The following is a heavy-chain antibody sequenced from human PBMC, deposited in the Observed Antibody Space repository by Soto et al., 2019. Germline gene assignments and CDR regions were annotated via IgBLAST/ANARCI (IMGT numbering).Heavy chain of an antibody. CDR3: ARDHGGSTWFVGVYYFFGMDV. J-gene: IGHJ6*02. V-gene: IGHV3-66*01. CDR2: IQSGGAI. D-gene: IGHD6-13*01. CDR1: GFTVSSKY. Sequence: GGSLRLSCAASGFTVSSKYMSWVRQAPGKGLELVSLIQSGGAIFYAESVKGRFTVSRDNAKNSLYLQMNSLRDEDTAVYFCARDHGGSTWFVGVYYFFGMDVWGQGTAVTVSS.